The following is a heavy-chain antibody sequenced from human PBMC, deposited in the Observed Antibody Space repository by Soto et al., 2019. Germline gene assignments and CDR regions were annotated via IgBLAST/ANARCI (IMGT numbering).Heavy chain of an antibody. D-gene: IGHD2-2*01. Sequence: EVQLVESEGGLVQPGGSLRLSCVVTGFTFSSYSMNWVRQAPGKGLEWVSHISSSSTTIYYADSVKGRFTISRDNAKNSLYLQINSLRDEDTAVSYCARATETSASCPDYWGQGTLVTVSS. CDR3: ARATETSASCPDY. CDR2: ISSSSTTI. J-gene: IGHJ4*02. CDR1: GFTFSSYS. V-gene: IGHV3-48*02.